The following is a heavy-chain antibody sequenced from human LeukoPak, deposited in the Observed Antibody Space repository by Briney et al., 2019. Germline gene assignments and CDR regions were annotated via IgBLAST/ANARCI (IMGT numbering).Heavy chain of an antibody. D-gene: IGHD6-13*01. J-gene: IGHJ4*02. CDR3: AKVSVLGDPGGEQQLSY. CDR2: ISYDGGNK. V-gene: IGHV3-30*18. CDR1: GFTFSSYG. Sequence: PGRSLRLSCAASGFTFSSYGMHWVRQAPGKGLEWVALISYDGGNKYYADSVKGRFTISRDNSKNTLYLQMNSLRAEDTAVYYCAKVSVLGDPGGEQQLSYWGQGTLVTVSS.